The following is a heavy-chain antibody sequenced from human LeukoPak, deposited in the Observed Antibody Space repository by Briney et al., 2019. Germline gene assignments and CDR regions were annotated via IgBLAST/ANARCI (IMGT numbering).Heavy chain of an antibody. CDR3: ARDTNWGNYYYYYMDV. V-gene: IGHV6-1*01. CDR2: TYYRSKWYN. CDR1: GDGVSSNSAP. Sequence: SQTLSLTCAISGDGVSSNSAPWNWIRQSPSRGHEWLGSTYYRSKWYNDYAVSVKSRITINPDTSKNQFSLQLNSVTPEDTAVYYCARDTNWGNYYYYYMDVWGKGTTVTVSS. J-gene: IGHJ6*03. D-gene: IGHD7-27*01.